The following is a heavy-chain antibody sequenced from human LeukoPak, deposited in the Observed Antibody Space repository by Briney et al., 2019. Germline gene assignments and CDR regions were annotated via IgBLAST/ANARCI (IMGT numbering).Heavy chain of an antibody. CDR2: INSSGST. CDR1: GGSISSYY. J-gene: IGHJ4*02. D-gene: IGHD3-10*01. Sequence: SETLSLTCTVSGGSISSYYWSWIRQPAGKGLEWIGRINSSGSTNHNPSLKSRVTMSVDTSKNQLSLTLSSVTAADTAVYYCARDGFGELYGSFESWGQGTLVTV. V-gene: IGHV4-4*07. CDR3: ARDGFGELYGSFES.